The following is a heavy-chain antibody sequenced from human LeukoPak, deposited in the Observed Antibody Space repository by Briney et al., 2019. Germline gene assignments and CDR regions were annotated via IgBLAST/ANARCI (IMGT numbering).Heavy chain of an antibody. J-gene: IGHJ4*02. CDR1: GGSISSSSYY. D-gene: IGHD2-15*01. CDR2: IYYSGST. Sequence: SETLSLTCTVSGGSISSSSYYWGWIRQPPGKGLEWIGYIYYSGSTNYNPSLKSRVTISVDTSKNQFSLKLSSVTAADTAVYYCARHAGYCSGGSCYSENFDYWGQGTLVTVSS. V-gene: IGHV4-61*05. CDR3: ARHAGYCSGGSCYSENFDY.